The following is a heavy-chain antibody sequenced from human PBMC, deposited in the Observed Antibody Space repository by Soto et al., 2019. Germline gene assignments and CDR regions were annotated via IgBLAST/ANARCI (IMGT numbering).Heavy chain of an antibody. CDR1: ADTLSSYA. J-gene: IGHJ4*02. V-gene: IGHV1-69*01. CDR2: IIPFFNTP. Sequence: QVQLVQAGGEVKRPGSSVRVSCKASADTLSSYAISWVRQAPGQGLDWMGGIIPFFNTPNYAQKFQGRVTITADESTSTAYMDLSSLRSEDTAMYYCAAESAYGGNPLAFLYWGQGTLVTVSS. D-gene: IGHD2-21*01. CDR3: AAESAYGGNPLAFLY.